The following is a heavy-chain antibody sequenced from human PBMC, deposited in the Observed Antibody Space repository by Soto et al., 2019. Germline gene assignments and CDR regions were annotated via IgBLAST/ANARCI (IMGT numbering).Heavy chain of an antibody. J-gene: IGHJ4*02. V-gene: IGHV3-48*01. CDR2: ISDSSSTI. D-gene: IGHD3-22*01. Sequence: EVQLVESWGGLVQPGGSLRLSCAASGFTFSTYNMNWVRQAPGKGLEWVSYISDSSSTIHYADSVKGRFTISRDNAKNSLYLQMNSLRAEDTAVYYCARDDYPYYDDSSGYHFDYWGQGALVTVSS. CDR1: GFTFSTYN. CDR3: ARDDYPYYDDSSGYHFDY.